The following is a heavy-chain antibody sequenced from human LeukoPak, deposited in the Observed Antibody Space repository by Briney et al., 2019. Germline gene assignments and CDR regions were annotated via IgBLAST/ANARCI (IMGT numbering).Heavy chain of an antibody. Sequence: ASVKVSCKASGYTFTSYYMHWVRQAPGQGLEWMGIINPSGGSTSYAQKFQGRVTMTRDMSTSTVYMELSSLRSEDTAVYYCARDNCSSTSCPYYYYMDVWGKGTTVTVSS. D-gene: IGHD2-2*01. CDR3: ARDNCSSTSCPYYYYMDV. J-gene: IGHJ6*03. V-gene: IGHV1-46*01. CDR2: INPSGGST. CDR1: GYTFTSYY.